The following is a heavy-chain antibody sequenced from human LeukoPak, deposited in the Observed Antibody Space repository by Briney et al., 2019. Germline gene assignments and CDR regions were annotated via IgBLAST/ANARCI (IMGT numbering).Heavy chain of an antibody. CDR3: ARERSGPYDAFDI. CDR1: GGSISSYK. CDR2: IYDSGRT. Sequence: SETLSLTCSVSGGSISSYKWSWIRRPPGKRLEWIGNIYDSGRTNYNPSLKSRVTVSVDTSKNQFSLKLSSVTAADTAAYHCARERSGPYDAFDIWGQGTMVTVSS. J-gene: IGHJ3*02. V-gene: IGHV4-59*01. D-gene: IGHD2-15*01.